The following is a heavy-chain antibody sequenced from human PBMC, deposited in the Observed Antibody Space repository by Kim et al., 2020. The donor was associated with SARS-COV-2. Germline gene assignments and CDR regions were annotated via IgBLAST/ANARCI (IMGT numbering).Heavy chain of an antibody. Sequence: GGSLRLSCAASEFAFSGDWMHWVRQAPGKGLVWLSTINPYGSVTVYADFVKGRFTVSRDNAKNTLFLQMNSLTVDDTAVYYCTRDAPGVVPLDYWGQGTLGTVSS. J-gene: IGHJ4*02. V-gene: IGHV3-74*01. CDR3: TRDAPGVVPLDY. CDR2: INPYGSVT. CDR1: EFAFSGDW. D-gene: IGHD3-3*01.